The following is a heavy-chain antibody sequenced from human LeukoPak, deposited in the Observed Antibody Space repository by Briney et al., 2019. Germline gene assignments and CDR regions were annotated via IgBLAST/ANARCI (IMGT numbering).Heavy chain of an antibody. CDR1: GYTFTSYG. CDR3: ARDEGIQWELLLHDY. V-gene: IGHV1-18*01. J-gene: IGHJ4*02. Sequence: ASVKVSCKASGYTFTSYGISWVRQAPGQGLEWMGWISAYNGNTSYAQKLQGRVTMTTDTSTSTAYMELRSLRSDDTAVYYCARDEGIQWELLLHDYWGQGTLVTVSS. D-gene: IGHD1-26*01. CDR2: ISAYNGNT.